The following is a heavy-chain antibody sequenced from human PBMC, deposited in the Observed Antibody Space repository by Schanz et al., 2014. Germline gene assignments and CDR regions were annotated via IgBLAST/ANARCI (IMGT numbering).Heavy chain of an antibody. CDR3: AKGMGYCSGGTCYDYYYYGLDV. V-gene: IGHV3-30*19. CDR2: ISYDGSNK. J-gene: IGHJ6*02. Sequence: VQLVESGGGLVKPGGSLRLSCAASGFAFSVYGMHWVRQAPGKGLEWVAVISYDGSNKYYADSVKGRFTISRDNSENTLYLQMNSLSADDTAVFYCAKGMGYCSGGTCYDYYYYGLDVWGQGTTVTVSS. CDR1: GFAFSVYG. D-gene: IGHD2-15*01.